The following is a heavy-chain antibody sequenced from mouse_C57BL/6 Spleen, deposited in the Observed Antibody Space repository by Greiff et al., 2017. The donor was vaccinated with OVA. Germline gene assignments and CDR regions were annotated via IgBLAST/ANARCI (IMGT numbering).Heavy chain of an antibody. CDR3: ARGHGYYFDY. CDR1: GYAFSSYW. V-gene: IGHV1-80*01. CDR2: IYPGDGDT. J-gene: IGHJ2*01. Sequence: QVHVKQSGAELVKPGASVKISCKASGYAFSSYWMNWVKQRPGKGLEWIGQIYPGDGDTNYNGKFKGKATLTADKSSSTAYMQLSSLTSEDSAVYFCARGHGYYFDYWGQGTTLTVSS. D-gene: IGHD1-1*01.